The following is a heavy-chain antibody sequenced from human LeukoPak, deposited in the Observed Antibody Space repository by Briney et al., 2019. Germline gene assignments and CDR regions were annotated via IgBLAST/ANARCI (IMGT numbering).Heavy chain of an antibody. CDR2: ISYDGSNK. V-gene: IGHV3-30*18. CDR1: RFTFSSYG. Sequence: GRSLRLSCAASRFTFSSYGTHWVRQAPGKGLEWVAVISYDGSNKYYADSVKGRFTVSRDNSKNTLYLQMNSLRAEDTAVYYCAKEGRDGFNYDYWGQGTLVTVSS. J-gene: IGHJ4*02. CDR3: AKEGRDGFNYDY. D-gene: IGHD5-24*01.